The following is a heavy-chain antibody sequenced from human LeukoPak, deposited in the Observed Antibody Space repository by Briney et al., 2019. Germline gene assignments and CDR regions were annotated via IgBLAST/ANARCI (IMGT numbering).Heavy chain of an antibody. CDR3: ARELGYSGYDYPFDY. CDR1: GFTFSSYG. Sequence: GGSLRLPCAASGFTFSSYGMSWVRQAPGKGLEWVSAICGSGGSTYYADSVKGRFTISRDNSKNTLYLQMNSLRAEDTAVYYCARELGYSGYDYPFDYWGQGTLVTVSS. V-gene: IGHV3-23*01. D-gene: IGHD5-12*01. J-gene: IGHJ4*02. CDR2: ICGSGGST.